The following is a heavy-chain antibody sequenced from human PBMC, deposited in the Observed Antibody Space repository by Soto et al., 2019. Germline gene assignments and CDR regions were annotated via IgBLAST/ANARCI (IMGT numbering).Heavy chain of an antibody. J-gene: IGHJ4*02. Sequence: SETLSLTCTVSGGSISSSSYYWGWIRQPPGKGLEWIGSIYYSGSTYYNPSLKSRVTISVDTSKNQFSLKLSSVTAADTAVYYCARRGVPAQRGSYFDYWGQGTLVTVSS. CDR1: GGSISSSSYY. CDR2: IYYSGST. D-gene: IGHD2-2*01. V-gene: IGHV4-39*01. CDR3: ARRGVPAQRGSYFDY.